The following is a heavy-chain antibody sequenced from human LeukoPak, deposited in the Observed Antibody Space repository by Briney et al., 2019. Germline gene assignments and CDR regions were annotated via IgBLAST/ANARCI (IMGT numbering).Heavy chain of an antibody. Sequence: GGSLRLSCAASGFTFSSYSMNWVRQAPGKGLEWVANIQQDGSKKYYVDSVKGRFTISRDNAKNSLYLQMNSLRAEDTAVYYCARDTPLDMSSSGKFDYWGQGTLVTVSS. CDR3: ARDTPLDMSSSGKFDY. CDR1: GFTFSSYS. J-gene: IGHJ4*02. D-gene: IGHD6-6*01. V-gene: IGHV3-7*01. CDR2: IQQDGSKK.